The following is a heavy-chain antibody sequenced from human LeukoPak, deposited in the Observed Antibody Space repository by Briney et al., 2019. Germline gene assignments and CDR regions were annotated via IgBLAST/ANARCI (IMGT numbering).Heavy chain of an antibody. CDR3: ARASISSWYLGY. J-gene: IGHJ4*02. CDR1: GYTFTSYD. Sequence: GASVKVSCKASGYTFTSYDINWVRQAPGQGLEWMGWMNPNSGNTGYAQKFQGRVTMTRNTSISTAYMELSSLRSEDTAVYYCARASISSWYLGYWGQGTLVTVSS. V-gene: IGHV1-8*01. D-gene: IGHD6-13*01. CDR2: MNPNSGNT.